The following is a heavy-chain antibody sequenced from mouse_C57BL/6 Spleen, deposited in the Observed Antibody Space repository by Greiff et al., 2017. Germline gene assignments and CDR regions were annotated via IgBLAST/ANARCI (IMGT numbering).Heavy chain of an antibody. CDR1: GYTFTSYW. J-gene: IGHJ2*01. Sequence: VQLQQPGAELVMPGASVKLSCKASGYTFTSYWMHWVKQRPGQGLEWIGEIDPSDSYTNYNQKFKGKSTLTVDKSSSTAYMQLSSLTSEDSAVYYCARSRYGSSYDYFDDWGQGTTLTVSS. V-gene: IGHV1-69*01. CDR3: ARSRYGSSYDYFDD. CDR2: IDPSDSYT. D-gene: IGHD1-1*01.